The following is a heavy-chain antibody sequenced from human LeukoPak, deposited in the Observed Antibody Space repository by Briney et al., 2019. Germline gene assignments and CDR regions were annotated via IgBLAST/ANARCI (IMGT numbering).Heavy chain of an antibody. J-gene: IGHJ2*01. CDR2: IYTSGGT. D-gene: IGHD4-23*01. Sequence: SETLSLTCTVSGDSISSYYWSWIRQPPGKGLEWIGYIYTSGGTNYIPSLKGRVTISIDTSKNQFSLKLSSVTAADSAVYYCARDYGGYNFYFDLWGRGTLVTVSS. V-gene: IGHV4-4*09. CDR1: GDSISSYY. CDR3: ARDYGGYNFYFDL.